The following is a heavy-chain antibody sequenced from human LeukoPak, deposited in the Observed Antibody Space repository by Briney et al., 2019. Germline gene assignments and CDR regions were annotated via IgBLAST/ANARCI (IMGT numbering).Heavy chain of an antibody. Sequence: PSETLSLTCTVSGYSISSAYYWGWIRQPPGKGLEWIGTMYHSGSTNYNPSLKSRVTISVDTSKNQFSLKLSSVTAADTAVYFCARGFRGDNFDYWGQGTLVTVSS. D-gene: IGHD7-27*01. CDR3: ARGFRGDNFDY. CDR2: MYHSGST. V-gene: IGHV4-38-2*02. J-gene: IGHJ4*02. CDR1: GYSISSAYY.